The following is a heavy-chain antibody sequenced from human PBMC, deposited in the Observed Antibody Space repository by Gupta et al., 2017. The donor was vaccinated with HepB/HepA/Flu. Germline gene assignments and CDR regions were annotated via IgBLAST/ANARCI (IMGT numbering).Heavy chain of an antibody. CDR1: GGSISSRSYY. D-gene: IGHD4-11*01. Sequence: QLQLQESAPGLVKPSETLSLTCNVPGGSISSRSYYWVWIRQPPGKGLGWIGSIHNGGTTYNNPSLQSRVTISVDTSKNQCSLKVISLAAADTAVYYCARQDSNYMVAIGYWGQGTLVTVSS. V-gene: IGHV4-39*01. CDR3: ARQDSNYMVAIGY. CDR2: IHNGGTT. J-gene: IGHJ4*02.